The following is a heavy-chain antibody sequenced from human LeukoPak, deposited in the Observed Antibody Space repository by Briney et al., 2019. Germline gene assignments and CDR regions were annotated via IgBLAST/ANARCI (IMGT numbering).Heavy chain of an antibody. CDR1: GFTFSTYA. V-gene: IGHV3-64D*09. D-gene: IGHD3-10*01. Sequence: GGSLILSCSASGFTFSTYAMHWVRQAPGKGLEYVSAISSDGDSTYNADSVKGRFTISRDNSKNTLYLQMSSLRTEDTAVYYCVRSSASSGPNCFDPWGQGTLVTVSS. J-gene: IGHJ5*02. CDR2: ISSDGDST. CDR3: VRSSASSGPNCFDP.